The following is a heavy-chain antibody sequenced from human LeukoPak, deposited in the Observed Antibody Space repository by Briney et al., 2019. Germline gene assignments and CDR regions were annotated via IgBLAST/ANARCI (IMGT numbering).Heavy chain of an antibody. V-gene: IGHV3-7*01. CDR1: GFSFSSYW. Sequence: GRCLRLSCAASGFSFSSYWTSCVRHPPGEGLEWVATIKEDGSEKNYVDSVKGRFTISRDNAKNSLYLQMNSLRAEDTAVYYCAREGDVDTAMADSFDCWGQGTLVTVSA. D-gene: IGHD5-18*01. CDR3: AREGDVDTAMADSFDC. J-gene: IGHJ4*02. CDR2: IKEDGSEK.